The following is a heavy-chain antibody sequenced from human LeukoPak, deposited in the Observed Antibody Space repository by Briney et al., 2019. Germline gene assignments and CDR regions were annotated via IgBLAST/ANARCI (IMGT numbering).Heavy chain of an antibody. J-gene: IGHJ4*02. CDR2: INTDGSVT. CDR1: GFIFSSYW. V-gene: IGHV3-74*01. Sequence: GGSLRLSCATSGFIFSSYWMHWVRQAPGKGLAWVSYINTDGSVTNYADSVKGRFTISRGNAKNTLYLQMNSLRAEDTAVYYCATSSSSANYFYFDSWGQGTLVTVSS. D-gene: IGHD6-6*01. CDR3: ATSSSSANYFYFDS.